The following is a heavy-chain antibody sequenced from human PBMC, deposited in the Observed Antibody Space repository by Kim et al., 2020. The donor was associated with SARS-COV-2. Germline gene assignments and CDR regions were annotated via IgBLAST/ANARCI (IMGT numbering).Heavy chain of an antibody. CDR3: ARGYCSGGSCYLLGYFDY. J-gene: IGHJ4*02. Sequence: GRVTITRDTSASTAYMELSSLRSEDTAVYYCARGYCSGGSCYLLGYFDYWGQGTLVTVSS. V-gene: IGHV1-3*01. D-gene: IGHD2-15*01.